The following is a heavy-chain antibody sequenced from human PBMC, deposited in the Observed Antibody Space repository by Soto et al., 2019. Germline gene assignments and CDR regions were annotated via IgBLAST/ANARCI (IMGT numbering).Heavy chain of an antibody. D-gene: IGHD6-13*01. V-gene: IGHV3-11*01. Sequence: TAGSLKLSSAASGVSVSDYYMSWFRQAPGKGLEWVSYISGSGSTIHDADSVKGRFTISRDNAKNSLYLQMNSLRDEDTAVYYCARLGSIAAAGTPDYWGQGTLVTGSS. CDR3: ARLGSIAAAGTPDY. CDR1: GVSVSDYY. CDR2: ISGSGSTI. J-gene: IGHJ4*02.